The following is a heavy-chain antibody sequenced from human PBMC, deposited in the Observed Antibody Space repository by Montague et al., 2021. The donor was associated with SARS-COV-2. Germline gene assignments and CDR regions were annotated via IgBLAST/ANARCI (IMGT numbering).Heavy chain of an antibody. J-gene: IGHJ6*02. Sequence: SETLSLTCTVSGGSISSSNYYWGWIRQPPGKGLEWIGNMYYSGSTYYNPSLKSRVTGSIDTSKNQFSLKLSSVTAAATAVYYCARDDIVLQGVTKGMDVWGQGTTVTVSS. D-gene: IGHD2-15*01. CDR3: ARDDIVLQGVTKGMDV. CDR2: MYYSGST. CDR1: GGSISSSNYY. V-gene: IGHV4-39*07.